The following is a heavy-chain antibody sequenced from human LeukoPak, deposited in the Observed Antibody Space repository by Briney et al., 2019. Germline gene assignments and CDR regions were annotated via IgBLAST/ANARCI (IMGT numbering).Heavy chain of an antibody. Sequence: GTSLRLSCAASGFTFRSYDMHWVRRAPGKGLEWVASIWHDGNRKYHADSVEGRFTISRDNSKNTVYVQMNSLRADDTAVYYCTRAAGITGTSRDNWFDPWGQGTLVIVSS. CDR2: IWHDGNRK. CDR1: GFTFRSYD. D-gene: IGHD1/OR15-1a*01. J-gene: IGHJ5*02. V-gene: IGHV3-33*01. CDR3: TRAAGITGTSRDNWFDP.